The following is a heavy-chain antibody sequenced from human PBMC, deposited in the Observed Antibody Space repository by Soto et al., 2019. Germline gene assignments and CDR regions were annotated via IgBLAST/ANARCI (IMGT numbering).Heavy chain of an antibody. J-gene: IGHJ3*01. D-gene: IGHD1-20*01. CDR3: VRGRNCAFDV. CDR1: GDSLSNNNVA. CDR2: TYYTSKWYN. Sequence: PSQTLSLTCAVSGDSLSNNNVAWNWIRQSPSRGLEWLGRTYYTSKWYNDYAVSVKSRITINPDTSKNQFSLQLNSVTPEDTAVDVPVRGRNCAFDVCAQRQMVTVSS. V-gene: IGHV6-1*01.